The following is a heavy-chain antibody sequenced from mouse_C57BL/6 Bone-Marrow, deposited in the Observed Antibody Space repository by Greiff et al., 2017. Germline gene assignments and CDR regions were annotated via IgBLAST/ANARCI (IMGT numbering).Heavy chain of an antibody. J-gene: IGHJ4*01. Sequence: QVQLQQSGAELARPGASVKLSCKASGYTFTSYGISWVKQSTGQGLEWIGEVYPRSGNTYYNEKFKGKATLTADKYSSTAYMELRSLTSEDSAGYFCARNDGYRAMDDWGQGTSVTVSS. D-gene: IGHD2-3*01. CDR3: ARNDGYRAMDD. CDR1: GYTFTSYG. CDR2: VYPRSGNT. V-gene: IGHV1-81*01.